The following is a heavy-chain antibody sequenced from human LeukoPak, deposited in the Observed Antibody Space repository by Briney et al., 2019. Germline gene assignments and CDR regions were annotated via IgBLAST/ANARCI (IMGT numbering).Heavy chain of an antibody. CDR3: ARVPYYYDSSGLYNWFDP. D-gene: IGHD3-22*01. V-gene: IGHV7-4-1*02. CDR1: GYTFTSYA. Sequence: ASVKVSCKASGYTFTSYAMNWVRQAPGQGLEWMGWINTNTGNPTYAQGFTGRFVFSLDTSVSTAYLQISSLKAEDTAVYYCARVPYYYDSSGLYNWFDPWGQGTLVTVSS. CDR2: INTNTGNP. J-gene: IGHJ5*02.